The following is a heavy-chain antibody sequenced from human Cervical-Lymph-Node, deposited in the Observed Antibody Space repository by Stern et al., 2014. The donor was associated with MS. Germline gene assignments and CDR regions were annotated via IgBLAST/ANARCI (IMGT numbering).Heavy chain of an antibody. V-gene: IGHV5-51*01. CDR3: ARGRGVGATLGAFDI. D-gene: IGHD1-26*01. CDR1: GYSFTSFW. J-gene: IGHJ3*02. Sequence: VQLMQSGAEVKKPGESLKISCTGSGYSFTSFWIGWVRQMPGKGLEWMGIIYPGDSDTRYSPSFQGQVTISADKSISTAYLQWSSLKASDTAMCYCARGRGVGATLGAFDIWGQGTMVTVSS. CDR2: IYPGDSDT.